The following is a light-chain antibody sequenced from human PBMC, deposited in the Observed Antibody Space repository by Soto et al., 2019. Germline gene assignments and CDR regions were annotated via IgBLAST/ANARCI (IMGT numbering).Light chain of an antibody. CDR3: QQYSSLPHT. J-gene: IGKJ2*01. V-gene: IGKV3-20*01. CDR1: QSVTNNY. CDR2: GVS. Sequence: EGVVTQSPGTLSLSSGARATLSCRATQSVTNNYFALYQQKPGQSPRLLIYGVSSRDTGIPDRFSGSGSGTDFTRTISRLEPEDFVVYYCQQYSSLPHTFGQGTKLEVK.